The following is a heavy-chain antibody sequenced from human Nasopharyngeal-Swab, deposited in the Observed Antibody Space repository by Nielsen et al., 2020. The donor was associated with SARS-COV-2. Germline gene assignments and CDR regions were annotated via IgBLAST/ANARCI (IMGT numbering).Heavy chain of an antibody. V-gene: IGHV3-7*01. CDR1: GFTFSSYW. J-gene: IGHJ6*02. D-gene: IGHD6-13*01. Sequence: GGSLRLSCAASGFTFSSYWMSWVRQAPGKGLEWVANIKQDGSEKYYVDSAKGRFTISRDNAKNSLYLQMNSLRAEDTAVYYCARDSDIPYSGYGMDVWGQGTTVTVSS. CDR2: IKQDGSEK. CDR3: ARDSDIPYSGYGMDV.